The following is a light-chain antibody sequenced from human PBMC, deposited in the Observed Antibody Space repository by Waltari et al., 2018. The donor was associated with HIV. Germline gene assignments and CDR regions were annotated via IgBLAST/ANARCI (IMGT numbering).Light chain of an antibody. CDR3: SSYTSSGTLV. CDR2: DVS. CDR1: TSDVGDYNY. Sequence: QSALTQPASVSGSPGQSITISCTGTTSDVGDYNYFSWYQQHPGKAPKLMIFDVSNRPSGVSNRFSGSKSDNTVSLTISGLQAEDEADYYCSSYTSSGTLVFGGGTKLTVL. J-gene: IGLJ2*01. V-gene: IGLV2-14*03.